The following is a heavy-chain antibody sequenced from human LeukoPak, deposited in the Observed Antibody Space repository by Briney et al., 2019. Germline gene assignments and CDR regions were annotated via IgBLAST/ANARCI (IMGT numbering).Heavy chain of an antibody. CDR2: IRFDGTTQ. V-gene: IGHV3-30*02. Sequence: PGGSLRLSCAASGFIFSNYGMHWVRLSPDKGLEWLTFIRFDGTTQYYADSVRGRFTISRDNSKDKVSLQMYSLRAEDTAVYYCAKDQTTVTRGVDYWGQGTLVTVSS. CDR1: GFIFSNYG. D-gene: IGHD4-11*01. CDR3: AKDQTTVTRGVDY. J-gene: IGHJ4*02.